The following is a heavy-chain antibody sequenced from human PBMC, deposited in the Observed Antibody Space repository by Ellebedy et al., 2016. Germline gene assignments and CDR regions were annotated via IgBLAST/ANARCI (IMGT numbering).Heavy chain of an antibody. CDR3: ARLRSGCTATSCLYYFDN. J-gene: IGHJ4*01. CDR1: GGSTSNHF. CDR2: IHDDGRN. V-gene: IGHV4-59*08. Sequence: GSLRLXXIVSGGSTSNHFWSWIRQPPGKGLEWIGYIHDDGRNHYNPSLQSRVTMSVDTSKKQFSLKLRSVTAADTAVYFCARLRSGCTATSCLYYFDNWGHGTLVTVSS. D-gene: IGHD2-2*01.